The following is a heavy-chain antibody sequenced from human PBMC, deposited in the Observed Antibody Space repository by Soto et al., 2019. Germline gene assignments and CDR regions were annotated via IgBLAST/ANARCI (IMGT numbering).Heavy chain of an antibody. CDR1: GFTFSSYA. V-gene: IGHV3-23*01. Sequence: EVQLLESGGGLVQPGGSLRLSCAASGFTFSSYAMSWVRQAPGKGLEWVSGLSAIGRNTYYADAVQGRFTISRDNSNNTLYLQMNSLRAEDTAVYYCAKTYETWLVLSTFDYWGQGTLVTVSS. J-gene: IGHJ4*02. CDR3: AKTYETWLVLSTFDY. D-gene: IGHD6-19*01. CDR2: LSAIGRNT.